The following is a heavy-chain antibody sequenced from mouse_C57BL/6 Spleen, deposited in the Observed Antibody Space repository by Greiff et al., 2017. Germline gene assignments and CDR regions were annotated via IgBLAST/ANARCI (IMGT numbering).Heavy chain of an antibody. J-gene: IGHJ1*03. Sequence: QVQLQQSGAELVKPGASVKVSCKASGYTFTSYWMHWVKQRPGQGLEWIGRIHPSDSDTNYNQKFKVKATLTVDKSSNTAYMQLIGLTSEDSAVYYCVYGSSYNWYYEGWGTGATVPAAS. V-gene: IGHV1-74*01. CDR3: VYGSSYNWYYEG. CDR2: IHPSDSDT. CDR1: GYTFTSYW. D-gene: IGHD1-1*01.